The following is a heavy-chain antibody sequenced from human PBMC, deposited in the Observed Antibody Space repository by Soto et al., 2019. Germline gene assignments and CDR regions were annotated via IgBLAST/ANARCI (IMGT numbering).Heavy chain of an antibody. CDR2: IYPGDSDA. CDR3: ARGLTSISNPSYFDY. Sequence: PGESLKISCKGSGYSFTNYWIGWVRQMPGKGLKYMGIIYPGDSDARYSPSFQGHVTISADTSISTAYLQWSSLKTSDTAIYYCARGLTSISNPSYFDYWGQGTLVTVSS. V-gene: IGHV5-51*01. CDR1: GYSFTNYW. D-gene: IGHD3-3*02. J-gene: IGHJ4*02.